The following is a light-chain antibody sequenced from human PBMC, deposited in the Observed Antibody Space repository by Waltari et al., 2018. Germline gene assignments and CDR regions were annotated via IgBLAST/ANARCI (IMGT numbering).Light chain of an antibody. Sequence: DIQMTQSPSSLSASVGDRVAITCRASQCIKNFLGWYQHKPGKAPRLLLYFASRLESWVPSRFGGSGSGTDFTLTISSLQPEDFATYYCQQFYSLPLTFGQGTKLEIK. CDR1: QCIKNF. CDR2: FAS. V-gene: IGKV1-NL1*01. CDR3: QQFYSLPLT. J-gene: IGKJ2*01.